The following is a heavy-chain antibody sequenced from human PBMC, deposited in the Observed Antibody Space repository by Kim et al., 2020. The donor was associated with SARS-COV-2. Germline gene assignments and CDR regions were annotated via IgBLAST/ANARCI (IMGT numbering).Heavy chain of an antibody. D-gene: IGHD1-26*01. CDR1: GVSFSDSA. J-gene: IGHJ3*02. V-gene: IGHV3-73*01. Sequence: GGSLGLSCAASGVSFSDSAIHWVRQASGKGLEWVGRIRSKTNYYATVYAASVEGRFTISRDDSKNTAYLLMNSLKTEDTAIYFCARGPPDSGSYWYAFDIWGQGTMVTVSS. CDR2: IRSKTNYYAT. CDR3: ARGPPDSGSYWYAFDI.